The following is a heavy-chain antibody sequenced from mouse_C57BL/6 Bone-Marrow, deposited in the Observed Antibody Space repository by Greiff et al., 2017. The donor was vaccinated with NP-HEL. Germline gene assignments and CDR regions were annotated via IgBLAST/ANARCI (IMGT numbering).Heavy chain of an antibody. CDR3: ARDGDYDGGLAY. V-gene: IGHV2-2*01. CDR1: GFSLTSYG. J-gene: IGHJ3*01. D-gene: IGHD2-4*01. Sequence: QVQLQQSGPGLVQPSQSLSITCTVSGFSLTSYGVHWVRQSPGKGLEWLGVIWSGGSTDYNAAFISRLSISKDNSKSQVFFKMNSLQADDTAIYYCARDGDYDGGLAYWGQGTLVTVSA. CDR2: IWSGGST.